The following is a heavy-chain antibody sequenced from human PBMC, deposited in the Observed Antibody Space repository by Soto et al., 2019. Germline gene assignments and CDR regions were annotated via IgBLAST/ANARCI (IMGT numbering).Heavy chain of an antibody. CDR1: GGSISSYY. CDR3: ARGVDTAMVRFDP. J-gene: IGHJ5*02. CDR2: IYYIGST. Sequence: SETLSLTCTVSGGSISSYYWSWIRQPPGKGLEWIGYIYYIGSTNYNPSLKSRVTISVDTSKNQFSLKLSSVTAADTAVYYCARGVDTAMVRFDPWGQGTLVTVSS. V-gene: IGHV4-59*01. D-gene: IGHD5-18*01.